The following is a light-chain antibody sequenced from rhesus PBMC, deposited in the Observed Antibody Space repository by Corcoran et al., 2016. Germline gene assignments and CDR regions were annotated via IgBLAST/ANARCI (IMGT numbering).Light chain of an antibody. CDR1: ENVGTS. V-gene: IGKV3-40*03. CDR2: SAY. J-gene: IGKJ4*01. Sequence: VMTQSPATLSLSPGETAILSCRTSENVGTSLAWYHQKPGQAPKLLVHSAYFRATGVPDRFSGSGARTEFTLTITSLEPADVGVYHCLLYSDFLPLTFGGGTKLELK. CDR3: LLYSDFLPLT.